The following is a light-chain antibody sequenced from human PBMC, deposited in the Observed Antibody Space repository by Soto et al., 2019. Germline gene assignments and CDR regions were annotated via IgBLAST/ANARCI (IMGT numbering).Light chain of an antibody. V-gene: IGLV1-40*01. CDR1: TSNIGAGYD. CDR3: QSYDSSLRV. J-gene: IGLJ3*02. CDR2: GSV. Sequence: QSVLTQPPSVSGAPGQRVTISCTGSTSNIGAGYDVHWYQQLPGTAPKLLIYGSVNRPSGVPDRFSGSKSGASASLAITGLQAEDEADYYCQSYDSSLRVFGGGTKPPS.